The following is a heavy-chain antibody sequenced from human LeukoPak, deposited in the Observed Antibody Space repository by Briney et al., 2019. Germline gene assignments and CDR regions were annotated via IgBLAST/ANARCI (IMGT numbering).Heavy chain of an antibody. D-gene: IGHD2-2*01. CDR2: INPNSGDT. J-gene: IGHJ4*02. Sequence: ASVKVSCKASGYTFTGYYMHWVRQAPGQGFEWMGWINPNSGDTNYAQKFQGRVTMTRDTSISTAHMELSRLGSDDTAVYYCARANPLYCSSTTCLFDYWGQGTLVTVSS. CDR1: GYTFTGYY. V-gene: IGHV1-2*02. CDR3: ARANPLYCSSTTCLFDY.